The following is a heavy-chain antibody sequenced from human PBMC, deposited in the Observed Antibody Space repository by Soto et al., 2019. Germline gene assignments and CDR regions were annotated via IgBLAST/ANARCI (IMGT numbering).Heavy chain of an antibody. CDR2: INPNSGGT. CDR3: AREASEYEPRHDY. D-gene: IGHD3-3*01. Sequence: VQRVQPGAEVKKPGASVRVSCKASGYTFTASYMHWVRQAPGQGLEWTGWINPNSGGTNYAQKFQGRVTMTRDTSISTAYMELSRLRSDDTAVYYCAREASEYEPRHDYWGQGTLVTVSS. J-gene: IGHJ4*02. CDR1: GYTFTASY. V-gene: IGHV1-2*02.